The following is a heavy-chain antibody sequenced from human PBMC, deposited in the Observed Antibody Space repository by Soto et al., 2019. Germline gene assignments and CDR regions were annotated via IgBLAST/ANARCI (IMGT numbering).Heavy chain of an antibody. J-gene: IGHJ5*02. CDR3: ARSSHKESWFDP. CDR1: NGSISNFY. V-gene: IGHV4-4*07. CDR2: VYSSGSA. Sequence: SETLSLTCTVSNGSISNFYWNWSRHPAGKRLEWIGRVYSSGSASYNPSLRSRVTMSVDTSKNQFSLKLNSVTAADTAVYYCARSSHKESWFDPWGQGTLVTVSS. D-gene: IGHD6-13*01.